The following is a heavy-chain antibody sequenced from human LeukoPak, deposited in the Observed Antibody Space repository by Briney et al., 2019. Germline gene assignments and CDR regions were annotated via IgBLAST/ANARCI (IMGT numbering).Heavy chain of an antibody. Sequence: SSETLSLTCTVSGGSISSYYWSWIRQPAGKGLEWIGRIYTSGSTNYNPSLKSRVPMSVDTSKNQFSLKLSSVTAADTAVYYCARDRLVSSSWYFHAFDIWGQGTMVTVSS. V-gene: IGHV4-4*07. CDR3: ARDRLVSSSWYFHAFDI. CDR1: GGSISSYY. J-gene: IGHJ3*02. D-gene: IGHD6-13*01. CDR2: IYTSGST.